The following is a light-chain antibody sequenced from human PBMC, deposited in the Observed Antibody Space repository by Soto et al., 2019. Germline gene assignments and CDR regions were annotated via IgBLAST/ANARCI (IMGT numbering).Light chain of an antibody. J-gene: IGKJ4*01. V-gene: IGKV3-11*01. CDR3: QQRSNWPLT. CDR2: DAS. Sequence: IVLTHSPATLALSPGERAALFPRASQSVTSFLARYQPKRGQAPRLLIYDASNRATGIPARFSGSGSGTDFTLTISSLEPEDFAVYFCQQRSNWPLTFGGGTKVDTK. CDR1: QSVTSF.